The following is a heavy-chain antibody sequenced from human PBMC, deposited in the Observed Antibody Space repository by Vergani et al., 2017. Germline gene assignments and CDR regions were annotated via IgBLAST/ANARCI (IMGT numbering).Heavy chain of an antibody. CDR3: ARGYGLPGTHGASVDC. CDR1: GGTFSSYA. J-gene: IGHJ4*02. Sequence: QVQLVQSGAEVKKPGSSVKVSCKASGGTFSSYAISWVRQAPGQGLEWMGGIIPIFGTANYAQKFQGRVTITADKSTSTAYMELSSLRSEDTAVYYGARGYGLPGTHGASVDCWGQGTVVTVSS. D-gene: IGHD1-1*01. V-gene: IGHV1-69*06. CDR2: IIPIFGTA.